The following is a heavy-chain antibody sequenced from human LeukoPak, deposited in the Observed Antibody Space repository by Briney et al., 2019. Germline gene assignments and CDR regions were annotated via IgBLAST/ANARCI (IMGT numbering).Heavy chain of an antibody. J-gene: IGHJ4*02. Sequence: SETLSLTCTVSGGSISSYYWSWIRQPPGKGLEWIGYIYYSGSTNYNPSLKSRVTISVDTSKNQFSLKLNSVTAADTCVYYCVRVVRRAPLTFDYWGQGTLVTVSS. CDR1: GGSISSYY. D-gene: IGHD3-9*01. CDR3: VRVVRRAPLTFDY. V-gene: IGHV4-59*01. CDR2: IYYSGST.